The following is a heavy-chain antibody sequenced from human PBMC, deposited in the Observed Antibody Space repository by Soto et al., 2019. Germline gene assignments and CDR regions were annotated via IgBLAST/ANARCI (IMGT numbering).Heavy chain of an antibody. J-gene: IGHJ5*02. Sequence: QLQLQESGPGLVKPSETLSLTCTVSGGSISSSNYYWAWIRQPPGKGLEWIGSFYYSGSTYSKPSLKSRVSISVDTSKNQFSLKLSSVTAADTAVYYCARPIEGGSSGYYHWGQGTLVTVSS. CDR1: GGSISSSNYY. CDR3: ARPIEGGSSGYYH. CDR2: FYYSGST. D-gene: IGHD3-22*01. V-gene: IGHV4-39*01.